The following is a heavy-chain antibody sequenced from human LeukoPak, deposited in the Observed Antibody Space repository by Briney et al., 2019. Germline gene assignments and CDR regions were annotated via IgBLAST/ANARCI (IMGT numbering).Heavy chain of an antibody. D-gene: IGHD6-13*01. Sequence: GGSLRLSCAASGFTFSRYAMHWVRQAPGKGLEWVSGISGSGATTYHADSVKGRFTISRDNSKNTLYLQMNSLSAEDTAVYYCAKNGGSSWYSYFDFWGQGTLATVSS. V-gene: IGHV3-23*01. CDR1: GFTFSRYA. J-gene: IGHJ4*02. CDR2: ISGSGATT. CDR3: AKNGGSSWYSYFDF.